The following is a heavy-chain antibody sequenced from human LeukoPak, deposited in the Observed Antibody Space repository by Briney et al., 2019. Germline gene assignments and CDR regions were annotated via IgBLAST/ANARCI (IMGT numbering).Heavy chain of an antibody. J-gene: IGHJ4*02. CDR3: ARLGDVDSLDY. CDR1: GGSISSSAYY. Sequence: PSETLSLTCTVSGGSISSSAYYWGWIRQPPGRGLEWIGSISYSGTTYYNPSLKSRVTISVDTSNNQFSLKVSSVIAADTAVCYCARLGDVDSLDYWGQGTLVTVSS. D-gene: IGHD3-3*01. V-gene: IGHV4-39*01. CDR2: ISYSGTT.